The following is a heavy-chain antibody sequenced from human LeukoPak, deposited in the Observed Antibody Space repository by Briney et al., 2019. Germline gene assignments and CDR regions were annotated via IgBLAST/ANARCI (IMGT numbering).Heavy chain of an antibody. CDR3: AKDPGTIFGVVIMEGYFDL. CDR1: GFTFSSYA. D-gene: IGHD3-3*01. CDR2: ISGSGGST. J-gene: IGHJ2*01. Sequence: PGGSLRLSCAASGFTFSSYAMSWVRQAPGQGLEWVSAISGSGGSTYYADSVKGRFTISRDNSKNTLYLQMNSLRAEDTAVYYCAKDPGTIFGVVIMEGYFDLWGRGTLVTVSS. V-gene: IGHV3-23*01.